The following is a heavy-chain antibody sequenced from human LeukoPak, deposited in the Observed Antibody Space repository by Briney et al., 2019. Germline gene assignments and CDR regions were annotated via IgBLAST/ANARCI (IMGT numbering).Heavy chain of an antibody. CDR3: ARRGYSKTLDY. V-gene: IGHV4-59*08. CDR1: GGSISSYY. D-gene: IGHD4-11*01. Sequence: SETLSLTCTVSGGSISSYYWSWIRQPPGKGLEWIGYIYYSGSTNYNPSLKSRVTISVDTSKNQFSLKLSSVTAADTAVYYCARRGYSKTLDYWGQGTLVTVSS. CDR2: IYYSGST. J-gene: IGHJ4*02.